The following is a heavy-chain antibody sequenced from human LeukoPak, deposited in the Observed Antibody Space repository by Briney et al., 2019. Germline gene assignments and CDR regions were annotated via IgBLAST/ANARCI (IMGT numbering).Heavy chain of an antibody. CDR2: IRYDGSRK. CDR1: GFIFSSYG. CDR3: AKAPVTTCRGAFCYPFDY. D-gene: IGHD2-15*01. J-gene: IGHJ4*02. Sequence: GGSLRLSCAASGFIFSSYGMHWVRQAPDKGLEWVAFIRYDGSRKYYADSVKGRFTISRDSSKNTLFLQMNRLRPEDAAVYYCAKAPVTTCRGAFCYPFDYWGLGTLVTVSS. V-gene: IGHV3-30*02.